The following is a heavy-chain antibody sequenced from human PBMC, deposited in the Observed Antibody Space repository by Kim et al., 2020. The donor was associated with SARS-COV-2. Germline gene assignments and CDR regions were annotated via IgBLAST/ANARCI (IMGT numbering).Heavy chain of an antibody. Sequence: YSPHFQGHVTISADKSISTAYLQWSSLKASETAMYYCARHLAAAGNRFDPWGQGTLVTVSS. V-gene: IGHV5-10-1*01. D-gene: IGHD6-13*01. CDR3: ARHLAAAGNRFDP. J-gene: IGHJ5*02.